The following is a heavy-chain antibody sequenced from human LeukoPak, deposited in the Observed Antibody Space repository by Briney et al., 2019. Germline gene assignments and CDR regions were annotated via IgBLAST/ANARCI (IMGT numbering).Heavy chain of an antibody. CDR1: GFTVSSNY. J-gene: IGHJ4*02. Sequence: GGSLRLSCAASGFTVSSNYMSWVRQAPGKGLEWVSVIYSGGSTHYADSVKGRFTISRDNSKNTLYLQMNSLRAEDTAVYYCARAQGYSYGLYYFDYWGQGTLVTVSS. CDR2: IYSGGST. V-gene: IGHV3-66*01. D-gene: IGHD5-18*01. CDR3: ARAQGYSYGLYYFDY.